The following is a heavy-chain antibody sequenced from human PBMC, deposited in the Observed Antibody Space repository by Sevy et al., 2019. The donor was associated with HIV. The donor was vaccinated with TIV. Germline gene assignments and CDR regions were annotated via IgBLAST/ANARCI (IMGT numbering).Heavy chain of an antibody. J-gene: IGHJ3*02. CDR2: ISSSSSTI. D-gene: IGHD6-13*01. Sequence: GGSLRLSCVASGFTFSSYSMNWVRQAPGKGLEWVSYISSSSSTIYYADSVKGRFTISRDNAKNSLYLQMNSLRDEDTAVYYCARISTTYSSSWYWIVSEDAFDIWGQGTMVTVSS. CDR3: ARISTTYSSSWYWIVSEDAFDI. CDR1: GFTFSSYS. V-gene: IGHV3-48*02.